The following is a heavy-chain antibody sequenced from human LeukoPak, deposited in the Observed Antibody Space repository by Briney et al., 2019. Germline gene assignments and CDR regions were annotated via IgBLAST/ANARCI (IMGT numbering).Heavy chain of an antibody. CDR1: GFTFSSYA. Sequence: PGGSLRLSCAAPGFTFSSYAMSWVRQAPGKGLEWVSAISGSGGSTYYADSVKGRFTISRDNSKNTLYLQMNSLRAEDTAVYYCAKGGVRRIVVVPAAPFDYWGQGTLVTVSS. CDR3: AKGGVRRIVVVPAAPFDY. V-gene: IGHV3-23*01. J-gene: IGHJ4*02. CDR2: ISGSGGST. D-gene: IGHD2-2*01.